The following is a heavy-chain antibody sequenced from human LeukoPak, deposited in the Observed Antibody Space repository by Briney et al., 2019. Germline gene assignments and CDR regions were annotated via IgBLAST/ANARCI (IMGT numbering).Heavy chain of an antibody. D-gene: IGHD2-2*01. CDR2: ISGSGGNT. Sequence: PGASLRLSCAASGFTFSSYAMSWVRQAPGKGREWVSGISGSGGNTYYADSVKGRFTISRDNSKNTLYLQVNSLRAEDTAVYYCAKDRTYHDAFDFWGQGTMVTVSS. J-gene: IGHJ3*01. V-gene: IGHV3-23*01. CDR1: GFTFSSYA. CDR3: AKDRTYHDAFDF.